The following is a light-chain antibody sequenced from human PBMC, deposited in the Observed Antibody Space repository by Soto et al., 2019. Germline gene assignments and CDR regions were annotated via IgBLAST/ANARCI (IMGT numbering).Light chain of an antibody. V-gene: IGKV1-8*01. CDR2: AAS. CDR3: RQYYSYPRT. J-gene: IGKJ1*01. Sequence: AIRMTQSPSSLSASTGDRVTITCRASQGISSYLAWYQQKPGKAPKLLIYAASTLQSGVPSRFSGSGSGTDFTLTISCLQSEDFATYYCRQYYSYPRTFDQGTKVEIK. CDR1: QGISSY.